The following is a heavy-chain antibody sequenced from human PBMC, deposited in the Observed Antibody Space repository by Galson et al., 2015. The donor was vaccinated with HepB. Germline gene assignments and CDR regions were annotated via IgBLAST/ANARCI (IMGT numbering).Heavy chain of an antibody. Sequence: SVKVSCKASGYTFASYGISWVRQAPGQGLEWMGWISAYNGNTNYAQKLQGRVTMTTDTSTSTAYMELRSLRSEDTAVYYCARALFRNPTKSSTSARSWFDPWGQGTLVTVSS. D-gene: IGHD2-2*01. J-gene: IGHJ5*02. V-gene: IGHV1-18*01. CDR2: ISAYNGNT. CDR1: GYTFASYG. CDR3: ARALFRNPTKSSTSARSWFDP.